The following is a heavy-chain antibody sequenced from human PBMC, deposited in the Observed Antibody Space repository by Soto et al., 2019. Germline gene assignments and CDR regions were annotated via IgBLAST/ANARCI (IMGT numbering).Heavy chain of an antibody. CDR1: GFNFGTYA. CDR3: ARVTPGNNLYYFSGLDV. J-gene: IGHJ6*02. V-gene: IGHV3-30-3*01. CDR2: IAYDGINT. D-gene: IGHD1-1*01. Sequence: GGSLRLSCVASGFNFGTYAIHWVRQAPGKGLQWVALIAYDGINTYYADSVKGQFTISRDNSKNTLHLQMNSLRPEDTGVYFCARVTPGNNLYYFSGLDVWGQGTSVTVSS.